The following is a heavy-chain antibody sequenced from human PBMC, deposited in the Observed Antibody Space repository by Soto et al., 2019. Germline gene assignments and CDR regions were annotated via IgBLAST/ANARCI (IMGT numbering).Heavy chain of an antibody. CDR1: GFTVSSNY. CDR3: ARDRVESGYPEYFQH. V-gene: IGHV3-53*01. J-gene: IGHJ1*01. CDR2: IYSGGST. Sequence: EVQLVESGGGLIQPGGSPRLSCAASGFTVSSNYMSWVRQAPGKGLEWVSVIYSGGSTYYADSVKGRFTISRDNSKNTLYLQMNSLRDEDTAVYYCARDRVESGYPEYFQHWGQGTLVTVSS. D-gene: IGHD3-22*01.